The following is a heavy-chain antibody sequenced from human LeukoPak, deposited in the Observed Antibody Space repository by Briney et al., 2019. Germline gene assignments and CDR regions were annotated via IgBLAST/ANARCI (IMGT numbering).Heavy chain of an antibody. Sequence: SETLSLTCTVSGGFISSYYWSWIRQPAGKGLEWIGRIYISGSTNYNPSLKSRVTMSVDTSKNQFSLKLSSVTAADTAAYYCAGSLLLWFGELSDAFDIWGQGTMVTVSS. J-gene: IGHJ3*02. CDR2: IYISGST. V-gene: IGHV4-4*07. D-gene: IGHD3-10*01. CDR1: GGFISSYY. CDR3: AGSLLLWFGELSDAFDI.